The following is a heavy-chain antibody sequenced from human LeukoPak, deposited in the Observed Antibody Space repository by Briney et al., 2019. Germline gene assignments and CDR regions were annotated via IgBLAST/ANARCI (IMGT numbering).Heavy chain of an antibody. D-gene: IGHD3-10*01. CDR1: GFSFSSYA. V-gene: IGHV3-30*04. J-gene: IGHJ1*01. Sequence: GRSLRLSCAASGFSFSSYAMHWVRQAPGKGLEWVAVISYDGSNKYYADSVKGRFTISRDNSKNTLYLQMNSLRAEDTAVHYCARVNRGDIYGSGSYYRPIGYFQHWGQGTLVTVSS. CDR3: ARVNRGDIYGSGSYYRPIGYFQH. CDR2: ISYDGSNK.